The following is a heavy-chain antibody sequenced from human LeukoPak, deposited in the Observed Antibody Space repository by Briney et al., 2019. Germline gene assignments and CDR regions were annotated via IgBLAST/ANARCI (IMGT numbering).Heavy chain of an antibody. CDR3: AYSTTYYYYGMDV. Sequence: GESLKISCKGSGYSFTSYWISWVRQMPGKGLEWMGRIDPSDSYTNYSPSFQGHVTISADKSISTTYLQWSSLKASDTAMYYCAYSTTYYYYGMDVWGKGTTVTVSS. D-gene: IGHD2/OR15-2a*01. CDR2: IDPSDSYT. CDR1: GYSFTSYW. V-gene: IGHV5-10-1*01. J-gene: IGHJ6*04.